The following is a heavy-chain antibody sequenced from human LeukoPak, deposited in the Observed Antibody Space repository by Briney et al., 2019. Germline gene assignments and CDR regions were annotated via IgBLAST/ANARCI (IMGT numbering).Heavy chain of an antibody. J-gene: IGHJ4*02. CDR3: ARVVGITGTTDY. V-gene: IGHV1-46*01. CDR2: INPSGGST. D-gene: IGHD1-7*01. Sequence: ASVKVSCKASGCTFTSYYMHWVRQAPGQGLEWMGIINPSGGSTSYAQKFQGRVTMTRDTSTSTVYMELSSLRSEDTAVYYCARVVGITGTTDYWGQGTLVTVSS. CDR1: GCTFTSYY.